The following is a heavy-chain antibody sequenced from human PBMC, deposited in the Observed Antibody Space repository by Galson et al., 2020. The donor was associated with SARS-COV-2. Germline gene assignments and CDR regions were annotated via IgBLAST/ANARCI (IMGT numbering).Heavy chain of an antibody. CDR2: ISYDGSNK. Sequence: GGSLRLSCAASGFTFSSYAMHWVRQAPGKGLEWVALISYDGSNKFYADSVKGRFTISRDNSKNTLYLQMNSLRGEDTAVYYCARDGQRYFDLWGRGTLVTVSS. CDR3: ARDGQRYFDL. CDR1: GFTFSSYA. J-gene: IGHJ2*01. V-gene: IGHV3-30-3*01.